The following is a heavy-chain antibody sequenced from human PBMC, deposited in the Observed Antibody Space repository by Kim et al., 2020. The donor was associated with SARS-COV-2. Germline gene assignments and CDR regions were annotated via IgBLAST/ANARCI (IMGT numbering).Heavy chain of an antibody. Sequence: SETLSLTCAVYGGSFSGYYWSWIRQPPGKGLEWIGEINHSGSTNYNPSLKSRVTISVDTSKNQFSLKLSSVTAADTAVYYCARGWGSGSYYLFDYWGQGT. CDR3: ARGWGSGSYYLFDY. CDR1: GGSFSGYY. J-gene: IGHJ4*02. D-gene: IGHD3-10*01. CDR2: INHSGST. V-gene: IGHV4-34*01.